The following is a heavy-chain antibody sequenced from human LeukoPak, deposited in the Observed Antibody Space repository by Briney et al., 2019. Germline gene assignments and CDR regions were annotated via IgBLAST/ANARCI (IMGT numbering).Heavy chain of an antibody. V-gene: IGHV3-21*04. Sequence: PGGSLRLSCAASGFTFSSYSMNWVRQAPGKGLEWVSSISSSSSYIYYADSVKGRFTISRDNSKNTLYLQMNSLRAEDTAVYYCAKDRDGYKFDRFWYWGQGTLVTVSS. CDR2: ISSSSSYI. J-gene: IGHJ4*02. D-gene: IGHD5-24*01. CDR3: AKDRDGYKFDRFWY. CDR1: GFTFSSYS.